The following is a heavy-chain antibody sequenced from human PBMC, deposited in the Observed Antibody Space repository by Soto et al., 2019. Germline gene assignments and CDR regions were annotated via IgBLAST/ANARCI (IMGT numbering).Heavy chain of an antibody. V-gene: IGHV1-46*01. CDR3: ARWAATGTGGTPFDP. J-gene: IGHJ5*02. CDR1: GYSFTSYY. D-gene: IGHD6-13*01. Sequence: ASVKVSCKASGYSFTSYYMHWVRQAPGQGLEWMGIINPSDGSATYAQKSQGRVTMTRDTSTSTVYMELSSLRSEDTAVYYCARWAATGTGGTPFDPWGQGTLVTVSS. CDR2: INPSDGSA.